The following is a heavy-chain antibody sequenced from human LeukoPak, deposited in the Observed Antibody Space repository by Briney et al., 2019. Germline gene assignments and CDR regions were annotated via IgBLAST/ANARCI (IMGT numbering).Heavy chain of an antibody. J-gene: IGHJ4*02. CDR3: ARQTGSGLFILP. CDR1: GGSISSSSYS. Sequence: SETLSLTCTVSGGSISSSSYSWGWIRQPPGKGLEWIGSMYYSGSTYYNPSLKSQVSISIDTSKNQFSLRLTSVTAADTAVYYCARQTGSGLFILPGGQGTLVTVSS. CDR2: MYYSGST. D-gene: IGHD3/OR15-3a*01. V-gene: IGHV4-39*01.